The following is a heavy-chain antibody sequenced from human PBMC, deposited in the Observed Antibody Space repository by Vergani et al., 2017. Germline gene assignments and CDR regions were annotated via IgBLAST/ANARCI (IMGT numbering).Heavy chain of an antibody. CDR3: TRPCGYGDFRVWYHMDV. Sequence: EVQLLQSGGGVIQPGGSVRLSCAASGFTFSACPMTWVRQAPGKGLEWVSAISARYPSTYYADSVKGRFTISRDNSKNMLYLQMNSLRAEDTAVYYCTRPCGYGDFRVWYHMDVWGKGTTVTVSS. CDR1: GFTFSACP. D-gene: IGHD4-17*01. J-gene: IGHJ6*03. CDR2: ISARYPST. V-gene: IGHV3-23*01.